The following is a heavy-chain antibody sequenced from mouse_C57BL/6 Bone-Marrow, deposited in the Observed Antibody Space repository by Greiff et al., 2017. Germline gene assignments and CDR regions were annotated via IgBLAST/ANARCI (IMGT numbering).Heavy chain of an antibody. J-gene: IGHJ4*01. CDR3: ARGDDYYGVFYYAMDY. Sequence: QVHVKQSGAELARPGASVKLSCKASGYTFTSYGISWVKQRTGQGLEWIGEMYPRSGNTYYNEKFKGKATLTADKSSSTAYMELRSLTSEDSAVYFCARGDDYYGVFYYAMDYWGQGTSVTVSS. CDR1: GYTFTSYG. V-gene: IGHV1-81*01. D-gene: IGHD1-1*01. CDR2: MYPRSGNT.